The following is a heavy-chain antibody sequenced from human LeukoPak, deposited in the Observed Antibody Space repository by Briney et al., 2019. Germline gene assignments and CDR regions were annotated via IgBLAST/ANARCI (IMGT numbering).Heavy chain of an antibody. CDR1: GYTFTRYG. D-gene: IGHD2/OR15-2a*01. CDR2: ISGYNGNA. J-gene: IGHJ5*02. CDR3: ARDKGRWGGRYFPNWFGP. Sequence: ASVKVSCKASGYTFTRYGISWGRQAPGQGLEWMGWISGYNGNATYAQKVQGRVTTTTDTSTSTAYMELRSLRSDDTAVYYCARDKGRWGGRYFPNWFGPWGQGTQVTVSS. V-gene: IGHV1-18*01.